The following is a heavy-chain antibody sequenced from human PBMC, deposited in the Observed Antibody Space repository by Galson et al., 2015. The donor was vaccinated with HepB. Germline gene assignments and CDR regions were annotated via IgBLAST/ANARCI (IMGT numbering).Heavy chain of an antibody. CDR1: GYMFTYYW. D-gene: IGHD2-2*01. CDR2: IYLLDSAT. Sequence: QSGAEVKKPGESLNISCKGSGYMFTYYWIAWVRQMPGKGLEWMGTIYLLDSATRYSPSFEGHVTISADKSIRTAYLQLSSLEASDSAMYYCARHKYSTSLNDALQMWGQGTMVTFS. CDR3: ARHKYSTSLNDALQM. V-gene: IGHV5-51*01. J-gene: IGHJ3*01.